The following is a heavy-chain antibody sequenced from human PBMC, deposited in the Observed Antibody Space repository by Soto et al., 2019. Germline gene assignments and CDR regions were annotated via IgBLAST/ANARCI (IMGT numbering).Heavy chain of an antibody. V-gene: IGHV3-23*01. J-gene: IGHJ6*02. D-gene: IGHD2-21*02. CDR1: GFTFSSYA. CDR2: ISGSGGST. CDR3: AKFIGMVTGVDV. Sequence: EVQLLESGGGLVQPGGSLRLSCAASGFTFSSYAMSWVRQAPGKGLEWVSAISGSGGSTYYADSVKGRFTISRDNSKNTLYLQKNSLRAEDTAVYYCAKFIGMVTGVDVWGQGTTVTVSS.